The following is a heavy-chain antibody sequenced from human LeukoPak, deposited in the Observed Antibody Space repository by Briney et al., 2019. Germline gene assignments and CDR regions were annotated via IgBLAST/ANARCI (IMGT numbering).Heavy chain of an antibody. Sequence: PSETLSLTCTVSGGPISSYYWSWIRQPAGKGLEWIGRIYTSGSTNYNPSLKSRVTISVDTSKNQFSLKLSSVTAADTAVYYCARDQYYGSGSRRYNWFDPWGQGTLVTVSS. CDR1: GGPISSYY. V-gene: IGHV4-4*07. J-gene: IGHJ5*02. D-gene: IGHD3-10*01. CDR3: ARDQYYGSGSRRYNWFDP. CDR2: IYTSGST.